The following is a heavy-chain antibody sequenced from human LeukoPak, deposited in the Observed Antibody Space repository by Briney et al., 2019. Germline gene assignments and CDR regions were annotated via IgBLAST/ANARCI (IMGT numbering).Heavy chain of an antibody. J-gene: IGHJ4*02. Sequence: SETLSLTCTVSGGSISSSSYYWGWIRQPPGKGLEWIGGIYYSGSTYYNPSLKSRVTISVDTSKNQLSLKLSSVTAADTAVYYCARNHNYGDYGVDYWGQGTLVTVSS. D-gene: IGHD4-17*01. CDR1: GGSISSSSYY. CDR3: ARNHNYGDYGVDY. CDR2: IYYSGST. V-gene: IGHV4-39*01.